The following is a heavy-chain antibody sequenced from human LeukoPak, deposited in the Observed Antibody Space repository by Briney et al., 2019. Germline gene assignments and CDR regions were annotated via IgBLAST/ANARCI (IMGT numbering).Heavy chain of an antibody. CDR2: IYSGGST. CDR3: ARGALRFYYFDY. J-gene: IGHJ4*02. CDR1: GFTVSSNY. V-gene: IGHV3-53*01. D-gene: IGHD3-3*01. Sequence: GGSLRLSCAASGFTVSSNYMSWVRQAPGKGLEWVSVIYSGGSTYYADSVKGRFTISRDNSKNTLYLQMNRLRAEDTAVYYCARGALRFYYFDYWGQGTLVTVSS.